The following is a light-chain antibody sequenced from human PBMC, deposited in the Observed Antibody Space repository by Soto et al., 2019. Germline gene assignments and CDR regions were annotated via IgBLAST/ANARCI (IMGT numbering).Light chain of an antibody. CDR2: DAS. CDR1: QSITNR. Sequence: DIQMTQSPSSLSASEGDRVTITCRASQSITNRLAWYQQKPGKAPKVLIYDASNLEYGVPSRFSGSGFGTEFILTISSLQPDDFATYWCQHYGGMWTFGQGTKVDIK. J-gene: IGKJ1*01. CDR3: QHYGGMWT. V-gene: IGKV1-5*01.